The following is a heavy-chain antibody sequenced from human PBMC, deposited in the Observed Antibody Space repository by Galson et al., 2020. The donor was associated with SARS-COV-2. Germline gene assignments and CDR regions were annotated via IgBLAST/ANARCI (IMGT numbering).Heavy chain of an antibody. D-gene: IGHD1-26*01. Sequence: SEPLSLTCTVSGGSITRSPYYWGWIRQPPGKGLEWIGSVYYSGIAYYNPSLKSRVTISVDTSKNQFSLKLSSVTAAETAVFYCARHSVSGTYYDYLDYWGRGTLVTVSS. V-gene: IGHV4-39*01. CDR3: ARHSVSGTYYDYLDY. J-gene: IGHJ4*02. CDR2: VYYSGIA. CDR1: GGSITRSPYY.